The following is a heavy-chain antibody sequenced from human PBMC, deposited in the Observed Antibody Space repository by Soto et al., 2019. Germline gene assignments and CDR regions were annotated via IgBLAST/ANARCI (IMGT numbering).Heavy chain of an antibody. CDR1: GGSISNYY. CDR3: PSDYCSGTTCYEFDY. D-gene: IGHD2-2*01. V-gene: IGHV4-59*12. CDR2: IYYSGST. J-gene: IGHJ4*02. Sequence: SETLSLTCTVSGGSISNYYWSWIRQPPGKGLEWIGYIYYSGSTNYNPSLKSRVTISVATSKNQFSLKLSSVSASDTAMYYCPSDYCSGTTCYEFDYWGQGTQVTVSS.